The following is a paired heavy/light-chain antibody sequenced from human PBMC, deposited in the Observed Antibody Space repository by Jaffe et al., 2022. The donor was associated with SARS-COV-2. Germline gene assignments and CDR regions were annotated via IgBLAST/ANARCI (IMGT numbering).Light chain of an antibody. CDR1: QGIITY. V-gene: IGKV1-27*01. CDR3: QKYDSAPFT. CDR2: AAS. Sequence: DIQMTQSPSSLSAYVGDRVTITCRASQGIITYLAWYQQKPGKGPKLLIYAASTLQSGVPSRFSGSGSGTDFTLTISSLQPEDVAAYYCQKYDSAPFTFGGGTKVEIK. J-gene: IGKJ4*01.
Heavy chain of an antibody. J-gene: IGHJ6*02. CDR1: GFTFSTYA. Sequence: QVQLVESGGGAVQPGRSLRLSCASSGFTFSTYAMHWVRQAPGKGLEWVSLISYDGSKKYYADTLKGRFSISRDNSKNTLYLQMNSLRPEDTAVYFCAKEVLKTVTTKNYYYYGMDVWGQGTTVIVSS. CDR3: AKEVLKTVTTKNYYYYGMDV. CDR2: ISYDGSKK. D-gene: IGHD4-17*01. V-gene: IGHV3-30*18.